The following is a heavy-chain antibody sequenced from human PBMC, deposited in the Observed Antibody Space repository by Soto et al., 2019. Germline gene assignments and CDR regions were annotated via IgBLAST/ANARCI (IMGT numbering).Heavy chain of an antibody. V-gene: IGHV1-2*02. CDR1: GYTFTGYY. CDR2: INPNSGGT. J-gene: IGHJ4*02. Sequence: QVQLVQSGAEVKKPGASVKVSCKASGYTFTGYYMHWVRQAPGQGLEWMGWINPNSGGTNYAQKFQGRVTRTRDTSISTAYMELSRLRSDDTAVYYCARASYYSSSWGYYFDYWGQGTLVTVSS. CDR3: ARASYYSSSWGYYFDY. D-gene: IGHD6-6*01.